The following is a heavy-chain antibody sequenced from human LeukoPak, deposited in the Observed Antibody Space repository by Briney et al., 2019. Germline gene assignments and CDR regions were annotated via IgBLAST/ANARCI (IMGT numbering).Heavy chain of an antibody. J-gene: IGHJ4*02. D-gene: IGHD3-22*01. Sequence: SETLSLTCTVSGGSISSGGYYWRWVRQHPEKGLEWIGYIYYSGTAYYNPSLKSRVTMSVDTSKNQFSLKLDSVTAADTAVYYCARAPSSAFSFDFWSQGTLVTVSS. V-gene: IGHV4-31*03. CDR1: GGSISSGGYY. CDR2: IYYSGTA. CDR3: ARAPSSAFSFDF.